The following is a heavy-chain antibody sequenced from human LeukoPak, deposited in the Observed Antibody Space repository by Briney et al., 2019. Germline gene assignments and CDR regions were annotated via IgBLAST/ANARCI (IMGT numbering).Heavy chain of an antibody. Sequence: ASVKVSCKASGYTFTVYYMHRVRQAPGQGLEWMGWINPNSGGTNYAQKFQGRVTMTRDTSISTAYMELSRLRSDDTAVYYCARDLTGTTSGWFDPWGQGTLVTVSS. J-gene: IGHJ5*02. CDR2: INPNSGGT. CDR1: GYTFTVYY. D-gene: IGHD1-7*01. V-gene: IGHV1-2*02. CDR3: ARDLTGTTSGWFDP.